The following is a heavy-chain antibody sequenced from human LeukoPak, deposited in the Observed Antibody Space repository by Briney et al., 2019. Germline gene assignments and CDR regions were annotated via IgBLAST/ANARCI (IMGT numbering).Heavy chain of an antibody. Sequence: SVKVSCKASGGTFSSYAISWVRQAPGQGLEWMGGIIPIFGTANYAQKFQGRVTITADESTSTAYMELSSLRFEDTAVYYCARDRDDYGDYGSPFDYWGQGTLVTVSS. V-gene: IGHV1-69*13. J-gene: IGHJ4*02. CDR2: IIPIFGTA. D-gene: IGHD4-17*01. CDR3: ARDRDDYGDYGSPFDY. CDR1: GGTFSSYA.